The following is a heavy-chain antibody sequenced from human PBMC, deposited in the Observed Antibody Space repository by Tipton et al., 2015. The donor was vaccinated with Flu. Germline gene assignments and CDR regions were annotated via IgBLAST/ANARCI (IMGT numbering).Heavy chain of an antibody. V-gene: IGHV4-61*02. CDR2: FHISGNT. Sequence: LRLSCSVSSASINSDRDYWTWVRQPAGRGLEWIGRFHISGNTDYNPSLKSRVTISADTSKNQFSLQLNSVTAADTAVYYCARGHPLDYWGQGTLVTVSS. CDR1: SASINSDRDY. J-gene: IGHJ4*02. CDR3: ARGHPLDY.